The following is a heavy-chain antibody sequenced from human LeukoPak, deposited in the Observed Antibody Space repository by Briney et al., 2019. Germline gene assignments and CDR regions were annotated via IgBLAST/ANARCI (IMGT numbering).Heavy chain of an antibody. D-gene: IGHD2-15*01. J-gene: IGHJ4*02. CDR2: ISSSSSYI. CDR1: GFTFSSYS. V-gene: IGHV3-21*01. CDR3: ARDLSSEAVVVVAATGF. Sequence: GGSLRLSCAASGFTFSSYSMNWVRQAPGKGLEWVSSISSSSSYIYYADSVKGRFTISRDNAKNSLYLQMNSLRAEDTAVYYCARDLSSEAVVVVAATGFWGQGTLVTVSS.